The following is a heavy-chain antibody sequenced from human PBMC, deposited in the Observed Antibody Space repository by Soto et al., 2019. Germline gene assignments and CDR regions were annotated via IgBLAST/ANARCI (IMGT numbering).Heavy chain of an antibody. Sequence: EVQLVESGGGLVHPGGSLRLSCAASGFTFSNYWMSWLRQAPGKGLQWLANINQDGSEKYFVDSVKGRFTISRDNAKISLFLQMDSLRAEDTALYYCARDVIRTPNGWPEDSWGQGTLVTVSS. V-gene: IGHV3-7*01. J-gene: IGHJ4*02. CDR1: GFTFSNYW. D-gene: IGHD2-8*01. CDR3: ARDVIRTPNGWPEDS. CDR2: INQDGSEK.